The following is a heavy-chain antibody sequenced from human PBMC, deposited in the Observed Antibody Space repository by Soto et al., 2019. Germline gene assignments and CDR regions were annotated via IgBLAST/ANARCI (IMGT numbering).Heavy chain of an antibody. V-gene: IGHV3-48*01. CDR2: ISSSSTI. CDR3: ARDYSSYGPFDY. D-gene: IGHD5-18*01. Sequence: GGSLRLSCAASGFTFSNAWMNWVRQAPGKGLEWVSYISSSSTIYYADSVKGRSTISRDNAKNSLYLQMNSLRAEDTAVYYCARDYSSYGPFDYWGQGTLVTVSS. J-gene: IGHJ4*02. CDR1: GFTFSNAW.